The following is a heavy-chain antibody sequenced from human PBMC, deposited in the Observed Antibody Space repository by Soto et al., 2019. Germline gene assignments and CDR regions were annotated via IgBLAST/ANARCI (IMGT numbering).Heavy chain of an antibody. Sequence: QVQLQESGPGLVKPSGTLSLTCAVSGGSISSSNWWSWVRQPPGKGLEWIGEIYHSGSTNYNPSLKSRVPRSVDKSKNQFSLKLSSVTAADTAVYYCARVVGGYYYGMDVWGQGTTVTVSS. CDR2: IYHSGST. D-gene: IGHD2-2*01. V-gene: IGHV4-4*02. CDR1: GGSISSSNW. CDR3: ARVVGGYYYGMDV. J-gene: IGHJ6*02.